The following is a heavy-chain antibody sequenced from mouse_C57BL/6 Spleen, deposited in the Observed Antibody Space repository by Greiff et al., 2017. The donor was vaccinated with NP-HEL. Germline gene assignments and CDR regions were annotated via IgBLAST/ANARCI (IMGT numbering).Heavy chain of an antibody. J-gene: IGHJ1*03. V-gene: IGHV5-4*03. Sequence: EVKLVESGGGLVKPGGSLKLSCAASGFTFSSYAMSWVRQTPEKRLEWVATISDGGSYTYYPDNVKGRFTISRDNAKNNLYLQMSHMKSEDTAMYYCARRDYYGSSYWYCDVWGTGTTVTVSS. CDR1: GFTFSSYA. CDR2: ISDGGSYT. CDR3: ARRDYYGSSYWYCDV. D-gene: IGHD1-1*01.